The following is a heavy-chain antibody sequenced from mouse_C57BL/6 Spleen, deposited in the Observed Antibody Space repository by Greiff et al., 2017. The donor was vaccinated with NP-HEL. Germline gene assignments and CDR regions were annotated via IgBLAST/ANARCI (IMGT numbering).Heavy chain of an antibody. CDR3: ARSPHYGSSYDY. V-gene: IGHV1-82*01. CDR2: IYPGDGDT. D-gene: IGHD1-1*01. Sequence: VQLQQSGPELVKPGASVKISCKASGYAFSSSWMNWVKQRPGKGLEWIGRIYPGDGDTNYNGKFKGKATLTAYKSSSTAYMQLSSLTSEDSAVYFCARSPHYGSSYDYWGQGTTLTVSS. CDR1: GYAFSSSW. J-gene: IGHJ2*01.